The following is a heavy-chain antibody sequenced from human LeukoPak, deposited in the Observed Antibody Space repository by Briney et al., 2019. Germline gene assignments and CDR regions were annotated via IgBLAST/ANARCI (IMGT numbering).Heavy chain of an antibody. D-gene: IGHD4-17*01. J-gene: IGHJ4*02. CDR3: ARMTTVTHY. Sequence: GGSLRLSCAASGFTFSNYEMNWVRQAPGKGLEWLSYISGSAATIHYADSVQGRFTISRDNAKNSLYLQMNSLRAEDTAVYYCARMTTVTHYWGQGTLVTVSS. V-gene: IGHV3-48*03. CDR2: ISGSAATI. CDR1: GFTFSNYE.